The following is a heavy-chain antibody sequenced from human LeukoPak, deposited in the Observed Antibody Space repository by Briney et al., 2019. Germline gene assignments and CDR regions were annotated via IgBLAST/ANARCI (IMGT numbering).Heavy chain of an antibody. Sequence: GGSLRLSCAASGFTFSSYEMNWVRQAPGKGLEWVSYISSSGSTIYYADSVKGRFTISRDNAKNSLYLQMNSLRAEDTAVYYCARGLKRCPDYWGQGTLVTVSS. J-gene: IGHJ4*02. CDR2: ISSSGSTI. D-gene: IGHD2-8*01. V-gene: IGHV3-48*03. CDR3: ARGLKRCPDY. CDR1: GFTFSSYE.